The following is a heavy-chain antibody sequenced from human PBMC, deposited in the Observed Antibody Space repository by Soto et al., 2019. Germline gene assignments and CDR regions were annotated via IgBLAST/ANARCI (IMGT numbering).Heavy chain of an antibody. V-gene: IGHV3-23*01. D-gene: IGHD6-13*01. CDR2: ISGSGGST. CDR3: ARGVSAGKGSPTDF. CDR1: GFTFSSFA. Sequence: EMQLLESGGGLVQPGGSLRLSCAASGFTFSSFAMSWVRQAPGKGLDWVSAISGSGGSTYSADSVKGRFTISRDNSKNTLYLQMSSLRAEDTAVYYWARGVSAGKGSPTDFWGQGSLVTVSS. J-gene: IGHJ4*02.